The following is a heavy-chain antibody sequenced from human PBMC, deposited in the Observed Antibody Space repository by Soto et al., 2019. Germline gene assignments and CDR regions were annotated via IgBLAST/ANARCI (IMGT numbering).Heavy chain of an antibody. D-gene: IGHD3-22*01. CDR3: ARTNANYYYDSSGYLGAPFYFDY. CDR1: ADSITSIYQ. V-gene: IGHV4-38-2*01. J-gene: IGHJ4*02. CDR2: ISHSGTT. Sequence: NLSLTCAVSADSITSIYQWDWIRQPPGMGLELVSSISHSGTTYYNPSLKIRVTISVDTSKNQFSLKLSSVTAADTAVYYCARTNANYYYDSSGYLGAPFYFDYWGQGTLVTVSS.